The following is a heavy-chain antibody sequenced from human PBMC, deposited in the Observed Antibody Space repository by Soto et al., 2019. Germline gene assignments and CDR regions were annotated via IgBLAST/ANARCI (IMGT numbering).Heavy chain of an antibody. D-gene: IGHD3-9*01. CDR1: GYTFTSYG. Sequence: QVQLVQSGAEVKKPGASVKVSCKASGYTFTSYGISWVRQAPGQGLEWMGWISAYNGNTNYAQKLQGRVTMTTDTATXLAXMXGRSLRSDDTAVYYCAREVRYFDWLLYDRLWPAFDIWGQGTMVTVSS. CDR3: AREVRYFDWLLYDRLWPAFDI. CDR2: ISAYNGNT. V-gene: IGHV1-18*01. J-gene: IGHJ3*02.